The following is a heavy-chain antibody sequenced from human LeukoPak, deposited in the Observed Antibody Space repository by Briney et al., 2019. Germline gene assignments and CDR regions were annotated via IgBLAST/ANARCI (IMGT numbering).Heavy chain of an antibody. CDR3: SKERGGTTIDY. CDR2: IYYSGRT. V-gene: IGHV4-34*01. Sequence: SETLSLTCAVYGGSFSGYYWSWIRQPPGKGLEWIGSIYYSGRTYYNPSLKGRVTISVDTSKNQFSLKVSSVTAADTAVYYCSKERGGTTIDYWGQGTLVTVSS. CDR1: GGSFSGYY. D-gene: IGHD1-1*01. J-gene: IGHJ4*02.